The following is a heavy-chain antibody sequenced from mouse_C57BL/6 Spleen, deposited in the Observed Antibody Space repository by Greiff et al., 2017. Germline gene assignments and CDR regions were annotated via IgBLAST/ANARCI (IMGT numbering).Heavy chain of an antibody. J-gene: IGHJ2*01. CDR1: GFTFSDYY. Sequence: EVQVVESEGGLVQPGSSMKLSCTASGFTFSDYYMAWVRQVPEKSLEWVANINSNGSGTYYLDSLKSRFIFSRDNATNILYLQMSSLKSEDTATYYCARGYGSSFLDYWGQGTTLTVSS. CDR2: INSNGSGT. D-gene: IGHD1-1*01. CDR3: ARGYGSSFLDY. V-gene: IGHV5-16*01.